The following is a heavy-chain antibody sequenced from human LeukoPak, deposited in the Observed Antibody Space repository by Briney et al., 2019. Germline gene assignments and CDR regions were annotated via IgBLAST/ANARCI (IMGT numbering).Heavy chain of an antibody. CDR1: GGSISSYY. CDR2: IYYSGST. V-gene: IGHV4-59*01. Sequence: SETLSLTCTVSGGSISSYYWSWIRQPPGKGLEWIGYIYYSGSTNYNPSLKSRVTISVDTSKNQFSLKLSSVTAADTAVYYCARGMIQLWLYHYYYMDVWGKGTTVTVSS. CDR3: ARGMIQLWLYHYYYMDV. J-gene: IGHJ6*03. D-gene: IGHD5-18*01.